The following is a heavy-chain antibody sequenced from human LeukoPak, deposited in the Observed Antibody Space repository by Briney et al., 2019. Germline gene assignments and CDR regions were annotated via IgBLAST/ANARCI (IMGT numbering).Heavy chain of an antibody. Sequence: GGSLRLSCAASGFTFSSFAMNWVRQAPGKGLEWVSVISGSGDSTNYADSVKGRFTISRDNSKNTLYLRMNSLRAEDTALYYCAKSDCTGASCYTQKDWGQGALVTVSS. CDR3: AKSDCTGASCYTQKD. CDR1: GFTFSSFA. V-gene: IGHV3-23*01. D-gene: IGHD2-2*02. J-gene: IGHJ4*02. CDR2: ISGSGDST.